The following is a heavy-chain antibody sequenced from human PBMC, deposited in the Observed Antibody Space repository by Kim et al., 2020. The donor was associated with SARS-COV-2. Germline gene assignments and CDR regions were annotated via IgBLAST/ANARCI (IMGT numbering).Heavy chain of an antibody. V-gene: IGHV3-48*02. CDR2: ISSSSTTV. D-gene: IGHD3-10*01. CDR1: GFNFNSYS. CDR3: AICPLSMTMVRGMITTTLFDYYNMDA. J-gene: IGHJ6*02. Sequence: GGSLRLSCTVSGFNFNSYSMNWVRQAPGKGLEWVSYISSSSTTVYYAGSVRGRFTISRDNAKNSLFLQMNSLRDDDTAVYYCAICPLSMTMVRGMITTTLFDYYNMDAWGQGTTVTVSS.